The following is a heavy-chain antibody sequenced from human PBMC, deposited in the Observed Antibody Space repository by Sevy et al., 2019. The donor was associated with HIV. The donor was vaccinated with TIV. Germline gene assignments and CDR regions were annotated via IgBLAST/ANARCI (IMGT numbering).Heavy chain of an antibody. Sequence: SETLSLTCTVSGGSISSGSYYWSWIRQPAGKGLEWIGRIFTSGSTKYNPSLKSRVTMSADTSKNQISLNLRSVTAADTAVYYCARADWGSSGVFDIWGQGTMVTVSS. J-gene: IGHJ3*02. D-gene: IGHD7-27*01. CDR2: IFTSGST. V-gene: IGHV4-61*02. CDR3: ARADWGSSGVFDI. CDR1: GGSISSGSYY.